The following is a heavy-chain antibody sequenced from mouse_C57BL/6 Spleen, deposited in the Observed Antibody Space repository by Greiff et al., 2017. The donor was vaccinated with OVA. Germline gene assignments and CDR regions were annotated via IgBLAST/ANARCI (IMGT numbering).Heavy chain of an antibody. CDR2: IYPRSGNT. V-gene: IGHV1-81*01. Sequence: QVQLQQSGAELARPGASVKLSCKASGYTFTSYGTLFLKQTTGQGHYFLLYIYPRSGNTYYNEKFKGKATLTADKSSSTAYMELRSLTSEDSAVYFCARRYYGSSYYFDYWGQGTTLTVSS. J-gene: IGHJ2*01. CDR3: ARRYYGSSYYFDY. D-gene: IGHD1-1*01. CDR1: GYTFTSYG.